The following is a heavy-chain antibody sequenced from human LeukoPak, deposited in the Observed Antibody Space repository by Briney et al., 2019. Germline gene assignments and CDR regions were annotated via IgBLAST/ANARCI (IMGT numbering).Heavy chain of an antibody. CDR2: ISSSGSNI. CDR3: ARGAEGVVRSTSYYDILTGPLDY. V-gene: IGHV3-11*01. D-gene: IGHD3-9*01. CDR1: GFTFSDYY. Sequence: PGGSLRLSCAASGFTFSDYYMNWIRQAPGKGLEWVSYISSSGSNIFYADSVKGRFTISRDNAKNSLYLQMNSLRAEDTAVYYCARGAEGVVRSTSYYDILTGPLDYWGQGTLVTVSS. J-gene: IGHJ4*02.